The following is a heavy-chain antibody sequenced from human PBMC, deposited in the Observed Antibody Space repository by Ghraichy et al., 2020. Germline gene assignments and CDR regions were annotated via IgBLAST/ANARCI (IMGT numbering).Heavy chain of an antibody. CDR2: ISGSGGST. CDR1: GFTFSSYA. J-gene: IGHJ4*02. Sequence: GGSLRLSCAASGFTFSSYAMSWVRQAPGKGLEWVSAISGSGGSTYYADSVKGRFTISRDNSKNTLYLQMNSLRAEDTAVYYCAKDSRGGKYDILVGDYWGQGTLVTVSS. CDR3: AKDSRGGKYDILVGDY. V-gene: IGHV3-23*01. D-gene: IGHD3-9*01.